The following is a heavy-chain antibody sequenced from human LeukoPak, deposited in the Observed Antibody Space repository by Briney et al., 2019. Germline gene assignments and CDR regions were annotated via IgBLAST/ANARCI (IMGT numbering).Heavy chain of an antibody. CDR1: GGSISDYY. J-gene: IGHJ4*02. V-gene: IGHV4-59*08. CDR2: IYHSGST. D-gene: IGHD3-22*01. Sequence: PSETLSLTCTVSGGSISDYYWSWIRQSPGKGLEWIGYIYHSGSTNYNPSLNSRVIISVDTSKNQFSLKLSSVTAADTAVYYCARHGSSGYYSHIDYWGQGTLVTVSS. CDR3: ARHGSSGYYSHIDY.